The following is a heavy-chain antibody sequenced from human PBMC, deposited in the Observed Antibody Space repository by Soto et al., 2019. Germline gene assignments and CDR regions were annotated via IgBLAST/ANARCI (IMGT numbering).Heavy chain of an antibody. CDR3: ARDRPGIAAAGYFFRLGRNPPNRLSF. J-gene: IGHJ1*01. Sequence: PGGSLRLSCAASGFTFSSYSMNWVRQAPGKGLEWVSSISSSSSYIYYADSVKGRFTISRDNAKNSLYLQMNSLRAEDTAVYYCARDRPGIAAAGYFFRLGRNPPNRLSFCGQGSYVPGSS. D-gene: IGHD6-13*01. CDR2: ISSSSSYI. V-gene: IGHV3-21*01. CDR1: GFTFSSYS.